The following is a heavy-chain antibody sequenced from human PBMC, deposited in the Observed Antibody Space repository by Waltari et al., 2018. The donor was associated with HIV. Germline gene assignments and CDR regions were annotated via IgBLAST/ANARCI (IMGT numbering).Heavy chain of an antibody. D-gene: IGHD6-19*01. Sequence: QVQLILSGAELKKPGASVKVSCKTSGYTFPGYFVHWVGQAPGQGLAWMGWINPYSGGTNYARKFQGRVTMTRDASISTTYMDLTSLRSDDTAVYYCARASSQWLIEYWGQGTLVTVSS. CDR1: GYTFPGYF. J-gene: IGHJ4*02. V-gene: IGHV1-2*02. CDR2: INPYSGGT. CDR3: ARASSQWLIEY.